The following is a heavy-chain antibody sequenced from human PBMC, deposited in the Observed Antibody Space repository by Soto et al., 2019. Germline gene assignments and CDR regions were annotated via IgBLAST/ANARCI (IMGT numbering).Heavy chain of an antibody. CDR3: TTDAPFVGATPVFV. V-gene: IGHV3-15*01. D-gene: IGHD1-26*01. CDR2: IKSKSDGGTT. J-gene: IGHJ4*02. Sequence: EVQLVESGGGLVKPGGSLRLSCAASGFTFSNAWMSWVRQAPGKGLEWVGRIKSKSDGGTTDYAAPVKGRFTISRDDSKNTLYLQMNSLKTEDTAVYYCTTDAPFVGATPVFVWGQGTLVTVSS. CDR1: GFTFSNAW.